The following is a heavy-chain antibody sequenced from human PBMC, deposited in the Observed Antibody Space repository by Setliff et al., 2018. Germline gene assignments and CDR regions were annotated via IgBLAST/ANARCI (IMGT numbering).Heavy chain of an antibody. CDR2: IYYSGST. Sequence: SETLSLTCRVSGGSIGSGNYYWGLIRQPPGKGLEWVATIYYSGSTYSNPSLKSRLIISVDTSKNQFSLKLSFVTAADTAVYYCARHPSSGSYYGGSIFYFDDWGPGILVTVSS. V-gene: IGHV4-39*01. CDR1: GGSIGSGNYY. J-gene: IGHJ4*02. D-gene: IGHD1-26*01. CDR3: ARHPSSGSYYGGSIFYFDD.